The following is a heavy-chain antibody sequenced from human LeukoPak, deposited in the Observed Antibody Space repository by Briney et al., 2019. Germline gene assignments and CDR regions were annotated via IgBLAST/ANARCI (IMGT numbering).Heavy chain of an antibody. V-gene: IGHV3-30*04. CDR2: ISYDGGNK. CDR3: ARGPTTHFDY. CDR1: GFTFSSYA. D-gene: IGHD2-15*01. J-gene: IGHJ4*02. Sequence: GGSLRLSCAASGFTFSSYAMHWVRQAPGKGLEWVAVISYDGGNKYYADSVKGRFTISRDNAKNSLYLQMNSLRAEDTGVYYCARGPTTHFDYWGQGTPVTVSS.